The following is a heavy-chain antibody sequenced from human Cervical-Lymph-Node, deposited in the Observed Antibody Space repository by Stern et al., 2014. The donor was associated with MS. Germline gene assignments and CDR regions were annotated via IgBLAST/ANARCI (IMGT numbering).Heavy chain of an antibody. V-gene: IGHV4-30-2*01. CDR3: ARSSTVTPNAFDI. CDR2: IYHSGST. Sequence: QLQLQESGSGLVKPSQTLSLTCAVSGGSISSGGYSWSWIRQPPGKGLEWIGYIYHSGSTYYNPSLKIRVTISVDRSKNQFSLKLSSVTAADTAVYYCARSSTVTPNAFDIWGQGTMVTVSS. J-gene: IGHJ3*02. D-gene: IGHD4-17*01. CDR1: GGSISSGGYS.